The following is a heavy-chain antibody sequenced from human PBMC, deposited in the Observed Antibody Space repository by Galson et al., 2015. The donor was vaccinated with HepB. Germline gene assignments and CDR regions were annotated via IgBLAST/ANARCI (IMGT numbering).Heavy chain of an antibody. Sequence: SLRLSCAASGFTFSSYGMHWVRQAPGKGLEWVAVISYDGSNKYYADSVKGRFTISRDNSKNTLYLQMNSLRAEDTAVYYCAKDGYYDFWSGYPNFDYWGQGTLVTVSS. D-gene: IGHD3-3*01. V-gene: IGHV3-30*18. CDR3: AKDGYYDFWSGYPNFDY. CDR2: ISYDGSNK. CDR1: GFTFSSYG. J-gene: IGHJ4*02.